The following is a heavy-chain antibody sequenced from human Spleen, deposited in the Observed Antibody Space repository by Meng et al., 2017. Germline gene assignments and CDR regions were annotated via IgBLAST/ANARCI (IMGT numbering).Heavy chain of an antibody. D-gene: IGHD4-17*01. CDR2: INPATGET. Sequence: HVQLVQSGAEVKKPGASMKVSCKASGYTFTDYYFHWVRQAPGQGLEWMGWINPATGETRYAQKFQGWVTMTKDTSISTVYLDLSRLKSDDTAVFYCARGGSTMVTTWFDPWGQGTLVTVSS. CDR3: ARGGSTMVTTWFDP. J-gene: IGHJ5*02. V-gene: IGHV1-2*04. CDR1: GYTFTDYY.